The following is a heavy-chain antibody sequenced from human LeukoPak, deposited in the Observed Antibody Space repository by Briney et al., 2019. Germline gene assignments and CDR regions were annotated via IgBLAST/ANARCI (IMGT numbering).Heavy chain of an antibody. Sequence: ASVKVSCKASGYTFTSYGISWVRQAPGQGLEWMGWISAYNGNANYAQKLQGRVTMTTDTSTSTAYMELRSLRFDDTAVYYCARVSYDSSGIGWFDPWGQGTLVTVSS. V-gene: IGHV1-18*01. CDR3: ARVSYDSSGIGWFDP. CDR2: ISAYNGNA. D-gene: IGHD3-22*01. J-gene: IGHJ5*02. CDR1: GYTFTSYG.